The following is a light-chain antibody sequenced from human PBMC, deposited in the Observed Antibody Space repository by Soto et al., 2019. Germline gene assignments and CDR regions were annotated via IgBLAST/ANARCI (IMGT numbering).Light chain of an antibody. Sequence: QSVLTQPASVSGSPGQSITISCTGTSSDVGAYNYVSWYQQHPAKAPKLMMYDVSNRPSGVSNRFSGSKSGNTASLTISGLQAEDEADYYCSSYTSSSAPYVFGTGTKVTVL. J-gene: IGLJ1*01. CDR1: SSDVGAYNY. CDR2: DVS. CDR3: SSYTSSSAPYV. V-gene: IGLV2-14*03.